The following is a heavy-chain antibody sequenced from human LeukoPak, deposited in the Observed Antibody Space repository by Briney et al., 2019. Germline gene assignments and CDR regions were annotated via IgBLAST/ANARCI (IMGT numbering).Heavy chain of an antibody. CDR1: GGTFRSFA. Sequence: GASVKVSCKASGGTFRSFAIRWVRQAPGQGLEWMGGIMPIFRTANYAQKFQGRVTITEDESTSTAYMELSSLRSEDTAVYYCARALRYYSDSSGYAFDNWGQGTLVTVSS. CDR2: IMPIFRTA. CDR3: ARALRYYSDSSGYAFDN. V-gene: IGHV1-69*13. J-gene: IGHJ4*02. D-gene: IGHD3-22*01.